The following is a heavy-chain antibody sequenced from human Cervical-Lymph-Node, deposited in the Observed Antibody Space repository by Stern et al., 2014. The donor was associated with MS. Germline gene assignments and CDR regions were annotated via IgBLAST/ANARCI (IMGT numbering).Heavy chain of an antibody. CDR3: ARDGRHRDNYGLDV. CDR1: GGTFNVYA. J-gene: IGHJ6*02. D-gene: IGHD2-15*01. CDR2: IIPIFGTA. V-gene: IGHV1-69*01. Sequence: VQLVQSGAEVKKPGSSVKVSCPASGGTFNVYAINWLRQAPGQGLEWMGGIIPIFGTANYAQKFQGRVTISADESTRTSSMQLSSLRSNDTAVYYCARDGRHRDNYGLDVWGQGTTVIVSS.